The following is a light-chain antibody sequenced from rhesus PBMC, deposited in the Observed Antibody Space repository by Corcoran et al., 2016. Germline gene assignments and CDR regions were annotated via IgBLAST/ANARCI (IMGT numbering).Light chain of an antibody. J-gene: IGKJ2*01. CDR1: QGISNA. V-gene: IGKV1-33*01. CDR3: QQRNSFPFS. CDR2: AAS. Sequence: DIQMTQSPSSLSASVGDKVTITCRASQGISNALACYQHKPGKALKLLIYAASSVQSGVPSRFRGSGSGTDFTLTISGLLPEGYAVYCCQQRNSFPFSCGQGTKVEVK.